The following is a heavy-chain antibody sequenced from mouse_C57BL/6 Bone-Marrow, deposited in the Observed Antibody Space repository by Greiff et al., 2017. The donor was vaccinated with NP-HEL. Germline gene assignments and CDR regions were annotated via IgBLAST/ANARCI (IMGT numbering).Heavy chain of an antibody. Sequence: QVQLQQSGAELVRPGASVKLSCKASGYTFTDYYINWVKQRPGQGLEWIARIYPGSGNTYYNEKFKGKATLTAEKSSSTAYMQLSSLTSEDSAVYFYARSWEPDYYCSSYRYYYAMDYWGQGTSVTVSS. D-gene: IGHD1-1*01. CDR3: ARSWEPDYYCSSYRYYYAMDY. V-gene: IGHV1-76*01. CDR1: GYTFTDYY. J-gene: IGHJ4*01. CDR2: IYPGSGNT.